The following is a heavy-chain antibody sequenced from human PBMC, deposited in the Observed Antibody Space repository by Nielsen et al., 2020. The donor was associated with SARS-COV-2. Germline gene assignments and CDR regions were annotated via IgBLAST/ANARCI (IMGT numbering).Heavy chain of an antibody. CDR1: GFTFSSYW. CDR2: IKQDGSEK. CDR3: AKEIPAGVQFDF. Sequence: GGSLRLSCAASGFTFSSYWMSWVRQAPGKGLEWVANIKQDGSEKYYVDSVKGRFTISRDNSKNTVYLQVSSLRAEDTAVYYCAKEIPAGVQFDFWGQGTLVTVSS. V-gene: IGHV3-7*03. J-gene: IGHJ4*02.